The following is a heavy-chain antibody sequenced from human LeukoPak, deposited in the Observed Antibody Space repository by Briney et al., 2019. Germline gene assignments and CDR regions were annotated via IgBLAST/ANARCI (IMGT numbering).Heavy chain of an antibody. CDR1: GGSITHFF. CDR3: ARVSCTGGTCHLDS. Sequence: SETLSLTCTVSGGSITHFFWSLIRQPPTKGLEYIGYIYHTGAIDYNPSLKSRLTMSADKSTNQFSLNLRSVTAADTAVYYCARVSCTGGTCHLDSWGQGILVTVSS. D-gene: IGHD2-8*02. V-gene: IGHV4-59*01. J-gene: IGHJ4*02. CDR2: IYHTGAI.